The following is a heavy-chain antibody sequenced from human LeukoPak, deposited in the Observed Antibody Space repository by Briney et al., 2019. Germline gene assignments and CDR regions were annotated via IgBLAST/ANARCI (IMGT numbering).Heavy chain of an antibody. D-gene: IGHD4-11*01. J-gene: IGHJ4*02. Sequence: GGSLRLSCSVSGFSFSDYAMNWVRQAPGKGLEWVADIKQDGSETHYVDSVKGRFTVSRDNAQNSLYLQMDSLRVEDTAVYYCAKGVDYMTNWGQGMMVTVSS. V-gene: IGHV3-7*03. CDR3: AKGVDYMTN. CDR2: IKQDGSET. CDR1: GFSFSDYA.